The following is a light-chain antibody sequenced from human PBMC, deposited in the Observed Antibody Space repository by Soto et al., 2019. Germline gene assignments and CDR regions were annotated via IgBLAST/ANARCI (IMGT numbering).Light chain of an antibody. J-gene: IGKJ1*01. CDR2: AAS. V-gene: IGKV1-9*01. Sequence: DIQLTQSPSFLSTSVGDRVTITCRASQDIRNYLAWYQQKPGQAPKVLIYAASTLLSGVPSRFSGSGSGTEFSLTISSLQPEDFATYYCQQLDSYPRTFGQGTKVDIK. CDR3: QQLDSYPRT. CDR1: QDIRNY.